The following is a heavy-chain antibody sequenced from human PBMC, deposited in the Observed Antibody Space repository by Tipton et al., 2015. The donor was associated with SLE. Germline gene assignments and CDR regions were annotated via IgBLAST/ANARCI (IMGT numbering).Heavy chain of an antibody. CDR3: ARHLPMGKRAFDV. J-gene: IGHJ3*01. Sequence: TLSLTCSIYGGSFSDYYWSWIRQPPGEGLEWIGEINPRGGTGYNPSLKSRVTISEDTSRNQFSLKVTSVTAADTAVNYCARHLPMGKRAFDVWGQGTMVTVSS. D-gene: IGHD7-27*01. CDR1: GGSFSDYY. V-gene: IGHV4-34*01. CDR2: INPRGGT.